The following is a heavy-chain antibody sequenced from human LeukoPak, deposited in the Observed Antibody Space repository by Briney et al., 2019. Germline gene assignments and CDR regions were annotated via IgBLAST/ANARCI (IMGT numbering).Heavy chain of an antibody. CDR1: GFRFSSYE. Sequence: GGSLRLSCAASGFRFSSYEMNWVRQAPGKGLEWVSYIISTTSTTYYEDSVKGRFTVSRDNAKNSLYLQMSSLRVVDTAVYYCARVARGYYYMDVWGKGTTVTVSS. V-gene: IGHV3-48*03. CDR2: IISTTSTT. CDR3: ARVARGYYYMDV. J-gene: IGHJ6*03.